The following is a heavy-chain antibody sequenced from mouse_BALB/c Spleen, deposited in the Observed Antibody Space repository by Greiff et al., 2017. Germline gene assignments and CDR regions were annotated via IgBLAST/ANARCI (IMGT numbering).Heavy chain of an antibody. CDR1: GYAFTNYL. D-gene: IGHD2-12*01. CDR2: INPGSGGT. Sequence: VQLQQSGAELVRPGTSVKVSCKASGYAFTNYLIEWVKQRPGQGLEWIGVINPGSGGTNYNEKFKGKATLTADKSSSTAYMQLSSLTSDDSAVYICARCGYSEDWYFDVWGAGTTVTVSS. V-gene: IGHV1-54*01. J-gene: IGHJ1*01. CDR3: ARCGYSEDWYFDV.